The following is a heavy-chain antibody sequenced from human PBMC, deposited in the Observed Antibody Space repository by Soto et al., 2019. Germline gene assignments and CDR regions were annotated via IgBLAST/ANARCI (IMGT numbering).Heavy chain of an antibody. J-gene: IGHJ4*02. V-gene: IGHV4-31*03. CDR3: ATRPSSDYFIPYFDF. Sequence: QVQLQESGPGLVQPSQTLSLACTVSGGSISRGGQYWSWIRQYPGRGLEWIGYISYSGSTHYNPSLQGRVAMSVDTSKNQFSLRLSSVTAADTAVYYGATRPSSDYFIPYFDFWGQGALVTVSS. D-gene: IGHD4-17*01. CDR1: GGSISRGGQY. CDR2: ISYSGST.